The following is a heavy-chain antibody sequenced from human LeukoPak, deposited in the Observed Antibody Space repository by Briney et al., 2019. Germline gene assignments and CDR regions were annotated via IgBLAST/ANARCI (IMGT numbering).Heavy chain of an antibody. V-gene: IGHV3-7*01. Sequence: GGSLRLSCAASGFTFSSYWMSWVRQAPGKGLEWVANIKQDGSEKYYVDSVKGRFTISRDNAKNSLYLQMNSLRAEDTAVYYCARDSSITMVRGRGAFDIWGQGTMVTVSS. J-gene: IGHJ3*02. D-gene: IGHD3-10*01. CDR1: GFTFSSYW. CDR3: ARDSSITMVRGRGAFDI. CDR2: IKQDGSEK.